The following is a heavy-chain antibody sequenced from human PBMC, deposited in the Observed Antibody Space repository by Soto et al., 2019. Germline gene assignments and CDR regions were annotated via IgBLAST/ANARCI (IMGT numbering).Heavy chain of an antibody. CDR3: ARIPGYYDFWCGYFASTYCGMDV. V-gene: IGHV2-26*01. D-gene: IGHD3-3*01. CDR1: GFSLSNARMG. J-gene: IGHJ6*02. Sequence: QVTLKESGPVLVKPTETLTLTCTVSGFSLSNARMGVSWIRQPPGKALEWLAHIFSNDEKSYSTSLKSRLTISKDTSKRQVALTMTKMDPVNTAKYYCARIPGYYDFWCGYFASTYCGMDVWGQGTTVTVFS. CDR2: IFSNDEK.